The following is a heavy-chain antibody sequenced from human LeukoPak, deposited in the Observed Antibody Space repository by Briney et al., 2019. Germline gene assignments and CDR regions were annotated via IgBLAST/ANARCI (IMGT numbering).Heavy chain of an antibody. J-gene: IGHJ3*02. Sequence: SETLSLTCTVSGGTIISSDYHWGWVRQPPGKGLEWIGTISYSGNTDYNPSLRSRVTISVDTSNNQFSLRLGSVTAADTAVYHCARHCCSGPAKRVFDIWGQGTMVTVSS. CDR3: ARHCCSGPAKRVFDI. V-gene: IGHV4-39*01. D-gene: IGHD2-15*01. CDR1: GGTIISSDYH. CDR2: ISYSGNT.